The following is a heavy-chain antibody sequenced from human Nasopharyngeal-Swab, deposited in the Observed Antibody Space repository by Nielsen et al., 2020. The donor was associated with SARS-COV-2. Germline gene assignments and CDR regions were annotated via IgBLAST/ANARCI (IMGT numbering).Heavy chain of an antibody. CDR3: ARGLSGIVPSPILGLGPYYYYYYMDV. CDR1: GGSFSADY. D-gene: IGHD7-27*01. CDR2: INHSGST. V-gene: IGHV4-34*01. J-gene: IGHJ6*03. Sequence: SEILSLTCAVDGGSFSADYWGWIRQPPGRGLEWIGEINHSGSTNYNPSLKSRVTISVDPSKNQFSLRLSSVTAADTAVYYCARGLSGIVPSPILGLGPYYYYYYMDVWGKGTTVTVSS.